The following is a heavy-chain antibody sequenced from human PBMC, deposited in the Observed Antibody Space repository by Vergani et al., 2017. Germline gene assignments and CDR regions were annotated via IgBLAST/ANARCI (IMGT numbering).Heavy chain of an antibody. Sequence: QLQLHKSGPGLVKPSETLSLTCTLSGGSISSSSHFWGWLRQTPGKGLGWIGSIYYSGSTYYNPSLKSRVSISVDTSKNQCSLKLSSVTAADSAVYYCARHDSVHYDSSYYGLDVWGQGTTVTVSS. CDR1: GGSISSSSHF. CDR2: IYYSGST. D-gene: IGHD3-16*01. CDR3: ARHDSVHYDSSYYGLDV. V-gene: IGHV4-39*01. J-gene: IGHJ6*02.